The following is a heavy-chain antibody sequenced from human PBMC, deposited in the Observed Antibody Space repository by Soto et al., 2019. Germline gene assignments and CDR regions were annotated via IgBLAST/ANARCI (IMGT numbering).Heavy chain of an antibody. Sequence: QVQLQESGPGLVKPSQTLSLTCTVAGGSINSGDYYWSWVRQRPGEGLEWIGFISYSGSTYYNPSLESRVTISLDTSKKQFSLELNSVTAADSAVYYCAREVSPNSRGWYTVLVRWFDPWGQGTLVTVSS. D-gene: IGHD6-19*01. J-gene: IGHJ5*02. CDR1: GGSINSGDYY. V-gene: IGHV4-31*03. CDR3: AREVSPNSRGWYTVLVRWFDP. CDR2: ISYSGST.